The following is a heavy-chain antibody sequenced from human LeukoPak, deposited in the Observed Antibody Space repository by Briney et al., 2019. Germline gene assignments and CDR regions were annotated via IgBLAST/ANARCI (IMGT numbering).Heavy chain of an antibody. V-gene: IGHV4-31*03. D-gene: IGHD4-11*01. CDR2: IYYSGST. CDR3: AKDSDDSNYPLSFFDF. CDR1: GGSISSGGYY. Sequence: SSETLSLTCTVSGGSISSGGYYWSWIRQHPGKGLEWIGYIYYSGSTYYNPSLKSRVTISVDTSKNQFSLKLSSVTAADTAVYYCAKDSDDSNYPLSFFDFWGQGTLVTVSS. J-gene: IGHJ4*02.